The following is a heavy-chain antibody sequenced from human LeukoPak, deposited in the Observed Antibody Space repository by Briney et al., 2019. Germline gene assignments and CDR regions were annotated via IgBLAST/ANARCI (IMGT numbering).Heavy chain of an antibody. CDR3: ARDRGGYCSGGSCYKYFDY. Sequence: PGGSLRLSCAASGFTFISYSMNWVRQAPGKGLEWVSSISSSSSYIYYADSVKGRFTISRDNAKNSLYLQMNSLRAEDTAVYYCARDRGGYCSGGSCYKYFDYWGQGTLVTVSS. J-gene: IGHJ4*02. CDR2: ISSSSSYI. D-gene: IGHD2-15*01. V-gene: IGHV3-21*01. CDR1: GFTFISYS.